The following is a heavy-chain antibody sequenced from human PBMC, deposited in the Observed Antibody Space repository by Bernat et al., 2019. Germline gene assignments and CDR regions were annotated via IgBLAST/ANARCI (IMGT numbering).Heavy chain of an antibody. CDR1: GGTFSSYA. CDR3: AEGPRARYYYYYGMDV. Sequence: QVQLVQSGAEVKKPGSSVKVSCKASGGTFSSYAISWVRQAPGQGLEWMGGIIPIFGTANYAQKFQGRATITADESTSTAYMELSSLRSEDTAVYYCAEGPRARYYYYYGMDVWGQGTTVTVSS. J-gene: IGHJ6*02. V-gene: IGHV1-69*01. CDR2: IIPIFGTA.